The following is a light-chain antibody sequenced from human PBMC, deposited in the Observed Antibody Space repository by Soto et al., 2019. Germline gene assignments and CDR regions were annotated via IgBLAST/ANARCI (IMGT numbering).Light chain of an antibody. J-gene: IGKJ1*01. Sequence: DIQMTQSPSTLSASIGDRVTITCRASQDIVNWLAWYQHTPGKAPQLLIFGASTVQSGVPSRFIGSASGTEFTLTINNLQPDDLGTYFCQQYNSYPGTFGQGTKVDIK. CDR2: GAS. CDR3: QQYNSYPGT. V-gene: IGKV1-5*01. CDR1: QDIVNW.